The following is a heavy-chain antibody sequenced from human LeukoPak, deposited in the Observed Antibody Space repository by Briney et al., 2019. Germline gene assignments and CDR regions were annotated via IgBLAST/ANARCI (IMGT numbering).Heavy chain of an antibody. V-gene: IGHV3-7*01. CDR2: IKQDGSEK. D-gene: IGHD5-18*01. J-gene: IGHJ4*02. CDR3: AREWGGYSRIYYFDY. CDR1: GFTFSSYW. Sequence: GGSLRLSCAASGFTFSSYWMSWVRQAPGKGLEWVANIKQDGSEKYYVDSVKGRFTISRDNAKNSLYLQMNSLRAEDTAVYYCAREWGGYSRIYYFDYWGQGTLVTVSS.